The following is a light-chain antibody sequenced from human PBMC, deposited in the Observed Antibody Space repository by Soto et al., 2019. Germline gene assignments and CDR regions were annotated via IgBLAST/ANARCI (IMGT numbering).Light chain of an antibody. V-gene: IGKV3-11*01. CDR1: QSVTTR. Sequence: IVLTQSPGTLSLPPCEAVTLSFMASQSVTTRLAWYQHKPGQAPTLLMSGASNRASGVPVRFSGSGSGTDFTLTITRLEPEDFALYYCHQRQSWPRTFGQGTKV. CDR3: HQRQSWPRT. CDR2: GAS. J-gene: IGKJ1*01.